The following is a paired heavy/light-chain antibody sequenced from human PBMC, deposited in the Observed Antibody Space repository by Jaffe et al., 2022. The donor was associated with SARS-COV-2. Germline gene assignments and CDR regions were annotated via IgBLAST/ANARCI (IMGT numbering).Heavy chain of an antibody. Sequence: EVQLVESGGGLIQPGGSLRLSCAVSGFIASNNYMSWVRQAPGKGLEWISVIYSGGSTYYADSVKGRFTISRDNSKNTLYLQMNSLGAEDTAVYYCARGPRYSYGPFDYWGQGTPVTVSS. CDR2: IYSGGST. D-gene: IGHD5-18*01. J-gene: IGHJ4*02. CDR1: GFIASNNY. CDR3: ARGPRYSYGPFDY. V-gene: IGHV3-53*01.
Light chain of an antibody. CDR3: QAWDSSVI. Sequence: SYELTQPPSVSVSPGQTATITCSGDKLGAGYACWYQQKPGQSPVLVIYEDTKRPSGIPERFSGSNSGNTATLTISGTQAMDEADYHCQAWDSSVIFGGGTKLTVL. V-gene: IGLV3-1*01. CDR1: KLGAGY. CDR2: EDT. J-gene: IGLJ2*01.